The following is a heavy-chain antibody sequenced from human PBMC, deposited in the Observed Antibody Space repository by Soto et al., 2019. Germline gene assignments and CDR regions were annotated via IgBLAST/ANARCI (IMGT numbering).Heavy chain of an antibody. Sequence: QLQLQESGPGLVKPSETLSLTCTVSGGSISSSSYYWGWIRQPPGKGMEWIGSIYYSGSTYYNPSLKSRVTICVDTSKNQFSLKLSSVTAADTAVYYCARRVRGGWFDPWGQGTLVTVSS. V-gene: IGHV4-39*01. CDR3: ARRVRGGWFDP. D-gene: IGHD3-16*01. J-gene: IGHJ5*02. CDR1: GGSISSSSYY. CDR2: IYYSGST.